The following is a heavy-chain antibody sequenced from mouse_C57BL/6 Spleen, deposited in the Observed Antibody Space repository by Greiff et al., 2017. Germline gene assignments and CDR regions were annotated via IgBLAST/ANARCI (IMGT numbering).Heavy chain of an antibody. CDR2: IYPGDGDT. D-gene: IGHD1-1*01. V-gene: IGHV1-82*01. CDR3: ARGDYGSSHAMDY. J-gene: IGHJ4*01. CDR1: GYAFRSSW. Sequence: QVQLQQSGPELVKPGASVKISCKASGYAFRSSWMNWVKQRPGKGLEWIGRIYPGDGDTNYNGKFKGKATLTADKSSSTAYMQLSSLTSEDSAVYFCARGDYGSSHAMDYGGQGTSVTVSS.